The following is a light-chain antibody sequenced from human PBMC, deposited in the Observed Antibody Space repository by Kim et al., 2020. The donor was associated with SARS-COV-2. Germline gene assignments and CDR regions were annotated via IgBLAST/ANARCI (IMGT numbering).Light chain of an antibody. CDR1: HSVSSSY. V-gene: IGKV3-20*01. Sequence: PPGERATLSCRASHSVSSSYLSWYQQKPGQAPRLLIYGASSRATGIPDRFSGSGSGTDFTLTISRLEPEDCAVYYCQQYGSSLFSFGPGTKVDIK. J-gene: IGKJ3*01. CDR3: QQYGSSLFS. CDR2: GAS.